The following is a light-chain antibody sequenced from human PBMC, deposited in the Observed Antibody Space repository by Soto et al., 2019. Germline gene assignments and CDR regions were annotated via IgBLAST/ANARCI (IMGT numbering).Light chain of an antibody. CDR1: QSVNSNY. J-gene: IGKJ3*01. Sequence: EIVLTQSPGTLSLPPGERATLSCRASQSVNSNYLAWYQQKPGQAPRLLIYGASNRATGIPDRFSGGGSGTDFTLTISRLEPEDFAVYYCQQYGSFFGPGTKVDIK. V-gene: IGKV3-20*01. CDR3: QQYGSF. CDR2: GAS.